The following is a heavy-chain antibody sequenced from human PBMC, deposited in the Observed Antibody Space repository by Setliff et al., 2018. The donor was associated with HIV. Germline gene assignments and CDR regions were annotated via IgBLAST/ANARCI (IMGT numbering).Heavy chain of an antibody. V-gene: IGHV3-7*01. CDR1: GFTFSSHW. CDR2: ISNDGGRE. CDR3: ARPLYGGNSDIGGY. J-gene: IGHJ4*02. D-gene: IGHD4-17*01. Sequence: GGSLRLSCAVSGFTFSSHWMAWIRQAPGRGLEWAAIISNDGGREYYVDSVKGRFTISRDNAKNSLFLQMNNLRVEDTAIYHCARPLYGGNSDIGGYWGQGTLVTVSS.